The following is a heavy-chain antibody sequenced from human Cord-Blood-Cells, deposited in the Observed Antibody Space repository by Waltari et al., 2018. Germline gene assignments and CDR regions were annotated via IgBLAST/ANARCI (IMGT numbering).Heavy chain of an antibody. CDR3: ARDHVGATNDY. Sequence: EVQLVESGGGLVQPGGSLRLSCSASGFTFRSYWIHWVRQAPGKGLVWVSRINSDGSSTSYADSVKGRFTISRDNAKNTLYLQMNSLRAEDTAVYYCARDHVGATNDYWGQGTLVTVSS. CDR2: INSDGSST. V-gene: IGHV3-74*01. J-gene: IGHJ4*02. D-gene: IGHD1-26*01. CDR1: GFTFRSYW.